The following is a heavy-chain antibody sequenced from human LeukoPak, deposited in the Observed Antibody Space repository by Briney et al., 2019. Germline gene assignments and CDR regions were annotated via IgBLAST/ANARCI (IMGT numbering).Heavy chain of an antibody. CDR2: TYFRSKWYN. CDR3: ARTFSGWNMDV. Sequence: SQTVSLTCAICRDSVSSISATRHSVRQSPSRGLEWLGRTYFRSKWYNDYAVSVKSRITIHPDTSKNQFSLQLNSVTPEDTAVYYCARTFSGWNMDVWGQGTTVTVSS. J-gene: IGHJ6*02. CDR1: RDSVSSISAT. D-gene: IGHD6-19*01. V-gene: IGHV6-1*01.